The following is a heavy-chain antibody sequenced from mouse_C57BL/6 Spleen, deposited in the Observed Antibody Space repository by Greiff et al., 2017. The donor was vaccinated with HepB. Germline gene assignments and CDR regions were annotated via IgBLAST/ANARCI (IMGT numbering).Heavy chain of an antibody. Sequence: LVESGPELVKPGASVKISCKASGYAFSSSWMNWVKQRPGKGLEWIGRIYPGDGDTNYNGKFKGKATLTADKSSSTAYMQLSSLTSEDSAVYFCARDWDSWFAYWGQGTLVTVSA. CDR3: ARDWDSWFAY. J-gene: IGHJ3*01. CDR1: GYAFSSSW. V-gene: IGHV1-82*01. D-gene: IGHD4-1*01. CDR2: IYPGDGDT.